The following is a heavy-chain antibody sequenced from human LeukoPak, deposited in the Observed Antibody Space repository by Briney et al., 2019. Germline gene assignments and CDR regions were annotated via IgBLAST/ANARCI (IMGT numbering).Heavy chain of an antibody. V-gene: IGHV3-48*03. Sequence: TGGSLRLSCAASGFTFSSYEMNWVRQAPGKGLEWVSYISSSGSTIYYADSVKGRFTISRDNAKSSLYLQMNSLRAEDTAVCYCARGELWFGERRYYYYYGMDVWGKGTTVTVSS. CDR3: ARGELWFGERRYYYYYGMDV. CDR2: ISSSGSTI. J-gene: IGHJ6*04. D-gene: IGHD3-10*01. CDR1: GFTFSSYE.